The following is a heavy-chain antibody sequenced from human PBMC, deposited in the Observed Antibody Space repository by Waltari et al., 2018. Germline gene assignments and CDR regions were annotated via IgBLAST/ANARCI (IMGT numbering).Heavy chain of an antibody. D-gene: IGHD3-3*01. CDR3: ARGRDFWSGYYLDY. V-gene: IGHV4-59*01. CDR1: GGSISSYY. CDR2: IYYSGST. J-gene: IGHJ4*02. Sequence: QVQLQESGPGLVKPSETLSLTCTVSGGSISSYYWSWIRQPPGKGLEWIGYIYYSGSTNYNPSLKSRVTISVDTFKNQFSLKLSSVTAADTAVYYCARGRDFWSGYYLDYWGQGTLVTVSS.